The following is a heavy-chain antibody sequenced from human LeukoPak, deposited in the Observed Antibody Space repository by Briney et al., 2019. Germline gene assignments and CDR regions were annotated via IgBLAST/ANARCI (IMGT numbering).Heavy chain of an antibody. CDR3: AREGRSSSWQADDAFDI. J-gene: IGHJ3*02. CDR1: GGSISSGGYY. V-gene: IGHV4-31*03. CDR2: IYYSGST. D-gene: IGHD6-13*01. Sequence: SQTLSLTCTVSGGSISSGGYYWSWIRQHPGKGLEWIGYIYYSGSTYYNPSLKSRVTTSVDTSKNQFSLKLSSVTAADTAVYYCAREGRSSSWQADDAFDIWGQGTMVTVSS.